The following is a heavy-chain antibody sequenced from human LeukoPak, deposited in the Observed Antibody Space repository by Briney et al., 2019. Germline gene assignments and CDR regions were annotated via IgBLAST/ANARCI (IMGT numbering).Heavy chain of an antibody. J-gene: IGHJ3*02. CDR1: GGSIMVAAYS. CDR3: ARGYGDNSGAFDI. CDR2: IYHSGRT. D-gene: IGHD4-23*01. Sequence: SVTLSLTCTVSGGSIMVAAYSWSWIRQPPGKGLEWTGYIYHSGRTYYNPSLKSRVTISLDRSKNQFSLKLSSVTAADTAVYFCARGYGDNSGAFDIWGQGTLVTVSS. V-gene: IGHV4-30-2*01.